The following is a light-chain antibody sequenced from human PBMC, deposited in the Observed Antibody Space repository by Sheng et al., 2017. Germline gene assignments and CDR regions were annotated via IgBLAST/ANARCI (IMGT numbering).Light chain of an antibody. CDR3: QQYYSNPLWT. CDR2: AAS. Sequence: DIQMTQSPSSLSASVGDRVTITCRASQGISSALAWYQQKPGKAPKLLLYAASRLESVVPSRFSGSGSGTHYTLTISSLQPEDFATYYCQQYYSNPLWTFGQGTKVE. J-gene: IGKJ1*01. V-gene: IGKV1-NL1*01. CDR1: QGISSA.